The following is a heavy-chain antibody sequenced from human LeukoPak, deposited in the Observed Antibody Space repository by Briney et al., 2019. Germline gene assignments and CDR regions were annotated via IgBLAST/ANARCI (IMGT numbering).Heavy chain of an antibody. Sequence: PSETLSLTCTVSGGSISSYDWSWIRQPAGKGLEWIGRIYTSGSTNYNPSLKSRVTMSVDTSKNQFSLKLSSVTAADTAVYYCARERVNYDFWSGVPDFDPWGQGTLVTVSS. CDR1: GGSISSYD. CDR2: IYTSGST. CDR3: ARERVNYDFWSGVPDFDP. V-gene: IGHV4-4*07. J-gene: IGHJ5*02. D-gene: IGHD3-3*01.